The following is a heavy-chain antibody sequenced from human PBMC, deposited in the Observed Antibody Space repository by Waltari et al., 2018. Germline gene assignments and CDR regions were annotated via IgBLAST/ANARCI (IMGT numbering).Heavy chain of an antibody. V-gene: IGHV3-9*01. CDR2: ITSNGRSV. CDR1: GFHFNAHA. Sequence: EVKLEESGRGPAQPGGSLRLSCVGSGFHFNAHAMHWVRQVPGKGLEWVSGITSNGRSVDYAASVKGRFTISRDNAKNSLFLQMNSLRVDDSALYYCAKDKRRFFDWLFDSWGQGTLVTVSS. CDR3: AKDKRRFFDWLFDS. J-gene: IGHJ5*01. D-gene: IGHD3-3*01.